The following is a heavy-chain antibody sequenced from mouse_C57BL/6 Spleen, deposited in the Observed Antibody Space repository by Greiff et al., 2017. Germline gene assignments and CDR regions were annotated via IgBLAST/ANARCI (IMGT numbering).Heavy chain of an antibody. V-gene: IGHV1-64*01. Sequence: VQLQQSVAELVKPGASVKLSCKASGYTFTSYWMHWVKQRPGQGLEWIGMIHPNSGSTNYNEKFKSKATLTVDKSSSTAYMQLSSLTSEDSAVYYCASRGDYFDYWGQGTTLTVSS. CDR2: IHPNSGST. J-gene: IGHJ2*01. CDR1: GYTFTSYW. CDR3: ASRGDYFDY.